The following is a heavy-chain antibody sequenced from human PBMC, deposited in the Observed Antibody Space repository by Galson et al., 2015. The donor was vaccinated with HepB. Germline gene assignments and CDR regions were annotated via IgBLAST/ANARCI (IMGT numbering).Heavy chain of an antibody. V-gene: IGHV1-69*04. CDR3: ARGVDRWEWKWTTHFDY. J-gene: IGHJ4*02. Sequence: SVKVSCKASGGTFSSYAISWVRQAPGQGLEWMGRIIPILGIANYAQKFQGRVTITADKSTSTAYMELSSLRSEDTAVYYCARGVDRWEWKWTTHFDYWGQGTLVTVSS. CDR1: GGTFSSYA. D-gene: IGHD3-3*01. CDR2: IIPILGIA.